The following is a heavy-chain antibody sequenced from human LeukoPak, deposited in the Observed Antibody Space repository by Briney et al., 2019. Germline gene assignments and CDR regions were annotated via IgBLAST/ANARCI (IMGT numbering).Heavy chain of an antibody. CDR3: VRGNYYDSSGFDVSGY. V-gene: IGHV3-30*04. J-gene: IGHJ4*02. CDR1: GFSFSTYA. Sequence: GGSLRLSCAASGFSFSTYAMHWVRQAPDQGLEWVAFILYDGYNKYYADSVKGRFTISRDNSNNTLHLQVNSLRAEDTALYYCVRGNYYDSSGFDVSGYWGQGALVTVSS. CDR2: ILYDGYNK. D-gene: IGHD3-22*01.